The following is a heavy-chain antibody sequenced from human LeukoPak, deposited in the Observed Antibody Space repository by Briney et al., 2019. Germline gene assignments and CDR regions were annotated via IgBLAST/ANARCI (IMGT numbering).Heavy chain of an antibody. CDR1: GGSISSYY. J-gene: IGHJ4*02. V-gene: IGHV4-59*01. Sequence: SETLSLTCTVSGGSISSYYWSWIRQPPGKGLEWIGYIYYSGSTNYNPSLKSRVTISVDTSKNQFSLKLSSVTAADTAVYYCARVTYYDFWSGSKXATFXXWGQGTLVTVX. D-gene: IGHD3-3*01. CDR2: IYYSGST. CDR3: ARVTYYDFWSGSKXATFXX.